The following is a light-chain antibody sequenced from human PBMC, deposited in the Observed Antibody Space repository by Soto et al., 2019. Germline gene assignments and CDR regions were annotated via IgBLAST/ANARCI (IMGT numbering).Light chain of an antibody. CDR3: QLYGTSPPFT. CDR1: QSVSDNY. J-gene: IGKJ3*01. Sequence: EIVLTQSPGTLSLSPGDRATLSCRASQSVSDNYLAWYKQRPGQAPRLLIYGASVRATGVADRFSGSGSGTDFTLTVSRPEPEDFAVYYCQLYGTSPPFTFGPGTRVDIK. CDR2: GAS. V-gene: IGKV3-20*01.